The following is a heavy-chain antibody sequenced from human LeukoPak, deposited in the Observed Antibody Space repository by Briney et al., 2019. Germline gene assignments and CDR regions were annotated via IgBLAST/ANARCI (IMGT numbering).Heavy chain of an antibody. J-gene: IGHJ6*03. CDR2: IYYSWST. CDR3: VGTTGFLPEYCYYMDV. Sequence: PSETLSLTCTVSGGSISSYYWSWIRQPPGKGLEWIGYIYYSWSTNYNPSLKSRVTISVDTSKNQFSLKLSSVTAADTAVYYCVGTTGFLPEYCYYMDVWGKGTTVTVSS. CDR1: GGSISSYY. D-gene: IGHD1-14*01. V-gene: IGHV4-59*01.